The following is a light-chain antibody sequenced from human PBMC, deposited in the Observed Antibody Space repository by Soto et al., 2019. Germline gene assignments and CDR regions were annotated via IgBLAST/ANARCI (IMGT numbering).Light chain of an antibody. CDR2: AAS. CDR1: QSVTSSY. V-gene: IGKV3-20*01. Sequence: EIVLTQSPGTLSLSPGERATLSCRASQSVTSSYLAWYRQNPGQPTRLLIYAASRRATAIPDRFIGSGSGTDFTLTISRLEPEDFAVYYCQQYGTSPGTFGQGTKVEIK. CDR3: QQYGTSPGT. J-gene: IGKJ1*01.